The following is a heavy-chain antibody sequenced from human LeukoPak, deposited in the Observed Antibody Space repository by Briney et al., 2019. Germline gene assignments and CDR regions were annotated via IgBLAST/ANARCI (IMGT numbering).Heavy chain of an antibody. CDR2: INPNSGGT. D-gene: IGHD3-9*01. CDR3: ARGRSYDILTGYLFDH. V-gene: IGHV1-2*02. Sequence: GASVKVSCKASGYTFTGYSMHWVRQAPGQGLEWMGWINPNSGGTNYAQKFQGRVTVTRDTSINTVYIELSRLTSDNTAVYYCARGRSYDILTGYLFDHWGQGTLVTVSS. J-gene: IGHJ4*02. CDR1: GYTFTGYS.